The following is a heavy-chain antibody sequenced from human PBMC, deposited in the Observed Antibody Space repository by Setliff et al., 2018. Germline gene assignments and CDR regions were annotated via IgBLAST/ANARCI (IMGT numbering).Heavy chain of an antibody. CDR1: GFTFSSYT. D-gene: IGHD1-1*01. CDR3: ARQYNDYYYYYMDV. J-gene: IGHJ6*03. CDR2: ISRSSNYI. Sequence: GGSLRLSCAASGFTFSSYTMNWVRQAPGKGLEWVSSISRSSNYISYADSVKGRFTISRDNAKNSLYLQMNSLRVEDTAVYYCARQYNDYYYYYMDVWGRGTTVTVSS. V-gene: IGHV3-21*01.